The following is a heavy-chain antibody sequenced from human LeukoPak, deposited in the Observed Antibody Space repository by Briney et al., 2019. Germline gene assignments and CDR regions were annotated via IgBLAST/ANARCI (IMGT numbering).Heavy chain of an antibody. V-gene: IGHV1-2*02. CDR1: GYTFTGYY. J-gene: IGHJ3*02. D-gene: IGHD3-22*01. CDR3: ARGGYYDSSGYSKISAFDI. CDR2: INPNSGGT. Sequence: GASVKVSCKASGYTFTGYYMHWVRQAPGQGLEWMGWINPNSGGTNYAQKFQGRVTMTRDTSISTAYMELSRLRSDDTAVYYCARGGYYDSSGYSKISAFDIWGQGTMVTVSS.